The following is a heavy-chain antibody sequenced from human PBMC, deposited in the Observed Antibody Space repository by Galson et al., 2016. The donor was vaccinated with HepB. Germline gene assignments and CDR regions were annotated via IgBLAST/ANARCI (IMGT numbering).Heavy chain of an antibody. D-gene: IGHD6-19*01. J-gene: IGHJ4*02. V-gene: IGHV4-59*01. CDR3: ARVRIAVAENSYFFDS. CDR2: IYYSGGST. CDR1: GVSLSSYY. Sequence: SETLSLTCTVSGVSLSSYYWSWIRQPPGKGLEWIGYIYYSGGSTNYNPSLKSRVTILVDTLKNQFSLKLSSVTAADTAVYFCARVRIAVAENSYFFDSWGQGTLVTVSS.